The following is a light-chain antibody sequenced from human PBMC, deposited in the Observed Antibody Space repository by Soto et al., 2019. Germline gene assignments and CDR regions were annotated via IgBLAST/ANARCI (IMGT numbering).Light chain of an antibody. V-gene: IGKV3-15*01. CDR1: QSVTSN. CDR3: QQYDEWPMT. J-gene: IGKJ1*01. CDR2: GAS. Sequence: EIVMTQSPATLSMSPGERATLSCRASQSVTSNLAWYQQKPCQAPRLLIFGASTRAARIPARFSGRGSGTEFTLSISSLQSEDFAVYYCQQYDEWPMTFGQGTKVEVK.